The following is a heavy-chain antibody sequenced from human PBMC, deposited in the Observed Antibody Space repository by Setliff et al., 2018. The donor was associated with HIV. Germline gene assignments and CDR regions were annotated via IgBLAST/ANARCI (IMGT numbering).Heavy chain of an antibody. Sequence: SETLSLTCAVYGESFNDYYWSWIRQPPGKGLEWIGYIYKSGSTNYNPSLKSRVTISVDTSKNHFSLRLSSVTAADTAVYYCARGPGYNDSSGYYLYYFDYWGQGTLVTVSS. CDR2: IYKSGST. J-gene: IGHJ4*02. CDR1: GESFNDYY. D-gene: IGHD3-22*01. CDR3: ARGPGYNDSSGYYLYYFDY. V-gene: IGHV4-4*08.